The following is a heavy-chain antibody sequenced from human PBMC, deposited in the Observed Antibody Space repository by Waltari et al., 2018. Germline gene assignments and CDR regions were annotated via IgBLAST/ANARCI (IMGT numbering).Heavy chain of an antibody. Sequence: EVQLVESGGGLVQPGGSLRLSCAASGFTFSSFWMSWVRQAPGKGLEWVANIKQDGSEKYYVDSVKGRFTISRDNAKNSLYLQMNSLRAEDTAVYYCARASSSWYFDYWGQGTLVTVSS. CDR2: IKQDGSEK. CDR3: ARASSSWYFDY. J-gene: IGHJ4*02. D-gene: IGHD6-13*01. CDR1: GFTFSSFW. V-gene: IGHV3-7*01.